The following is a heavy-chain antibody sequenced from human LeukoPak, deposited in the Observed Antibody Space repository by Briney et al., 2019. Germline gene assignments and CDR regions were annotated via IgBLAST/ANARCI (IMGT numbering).Heavy chain of an antibody. D-gene: IGHD3-22*01. CDR2: IYTSGGT. CDR1: GGSISSSSYY. CDR3: ARVGSKDYYDSSGYYYGAFDI. V-gene: IGHV4-61*02. J-gene: IGHJ3*02. Sequence: SETLSLTCTVSGGSISSSSYYWRWIRQPAGKGLEWIGRIYTSGGTNYNPSLKSRVTISVDTSKNQFSLKLSSVTAADTAVYYCARVGSKDYYDSSGYYYGAFDIWGQGTMVTVSS.